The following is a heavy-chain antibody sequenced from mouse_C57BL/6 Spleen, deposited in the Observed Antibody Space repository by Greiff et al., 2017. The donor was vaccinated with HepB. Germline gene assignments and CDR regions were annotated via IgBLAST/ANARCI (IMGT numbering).Heavy chain of an antibody. D-gene: IGHD1-1*01. V-gene: IGHV1-54*01. CDR3: ARGEVVAPIFDY. CDR2: INPGSGGT. J-gene: IGHJ2*01. Sequence: QVQLQQSGAELVRPGTSVKVSCKASGYAFTSYLIEWVKQRPGQGLEWIGVINPGSGGTNYNEKFKGKATLTADKSSSTAYMQLSSLTSEDSAVYFCARGEVVAPIFDYWGQGATLTVSS. CDR1: GYAFTSYL.